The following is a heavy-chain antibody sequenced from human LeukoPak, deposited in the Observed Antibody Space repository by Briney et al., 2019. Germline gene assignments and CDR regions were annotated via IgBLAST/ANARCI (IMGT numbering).Heavy chain of an antibody. CDR1: GFTFSSYT. CDR3: GRDSARESGAGGP. CDR2: ISPSGHST. J-gene: IGHJ5*02. Sequence: GGSLRLSCAASGFTFSSYTMNWVRQAPGKGLEWVSSISPSGHSTWNADSVKGRFTISRDNAKNSLYLQMNSLRAEDTAIYYCGRDSARESGAGGPWGQGTLITVSS. D-gene: IGHD3-10*01. V-gene: IGHV3-21*01.